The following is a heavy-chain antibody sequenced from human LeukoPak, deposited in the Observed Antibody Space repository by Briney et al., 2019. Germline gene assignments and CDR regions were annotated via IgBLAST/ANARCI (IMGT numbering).Heavy chain of an antibody. CDR2: ADPEDGET. J-gene: IGHJ4*02. Sequence: ASVKVSCKVSGYTFTDYYMHWVQQAPGKGLEWMGLADPEDGETIYAEKFQGRVTITADTSTDTAYMELSSLRSEDTAVYYCATGGSIAVAGTDYWGQGTLVTVSS. V-gene: IGHV1-69-2*01. D-gene: IGHD6-19*01. CDR3: ATGGSIAVAGTDY. CDR1: GYTFTDYY.